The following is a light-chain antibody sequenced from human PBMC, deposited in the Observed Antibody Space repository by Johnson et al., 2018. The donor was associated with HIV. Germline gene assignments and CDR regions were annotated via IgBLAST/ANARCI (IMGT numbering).Light chain of an antibody. V-gene: IGLV1-51*01. CDR3: GTWDSSLSAGGFV. CDR1: SSNIGNNY. CDR2: DNN. Sequence: VLTQPPSVSAAPRQKVTISCSGSSSNIGNNYVSWYQQLPGTAPKLLIYDNNKRPSGIPDRFSGSKSGTSATLGITGLQTGDEADYYCGTWDSSLSAGGFVFGTGTKVTVL. J-gene: IGLJ1*01.